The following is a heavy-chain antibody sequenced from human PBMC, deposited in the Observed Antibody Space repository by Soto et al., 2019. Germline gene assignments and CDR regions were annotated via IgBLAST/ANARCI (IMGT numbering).Heavy chain of an antibody. Sequence: QLQLRESGPRLVKPSETLSLPCSVSGGSIDSSFFYWDWIRQAPGKGLEWIGSIYYSGNTYYNPSRKSRVAISIDPSNNQFSLTLSSVTAADTAVYYCARRRCGNTFWFDPWGQGTLVTVSS. J-gene: IGHJ5*02. CDR1: GGSIDSSFFY. D-gene: IGHD2-21*01. CDR2: IYYSGNT. V-gene: IGHV4-39*01. CDR3: ARRRCGNTFWFDP.